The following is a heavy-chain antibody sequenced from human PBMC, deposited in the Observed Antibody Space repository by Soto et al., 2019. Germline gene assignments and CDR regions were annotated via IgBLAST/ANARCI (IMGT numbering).Heavy chain of an antibody. CDR2: IIPIFGTA. CDR1: GGTFSSYA. D-gene: IGHD6-13*01. Sequence: QVQLVQSGAEVKKPGSSVKVSCKASGGTFSSYAISWVRQAPGQGLEWMGGIIPIFGTANYAQKFQGRVTITADESTSTAYMELSSLRSEDTAVYYCARAPPRIAAAGYYFDYWAREPWSPSPQ. V-gene: IGHV1-69*01. J-gene: IGHJ4*02. CDR3: ARAPPRIAAAGYYFDY.